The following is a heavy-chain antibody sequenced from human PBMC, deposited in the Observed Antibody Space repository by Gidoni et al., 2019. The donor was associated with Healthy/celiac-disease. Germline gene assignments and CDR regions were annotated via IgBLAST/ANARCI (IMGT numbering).Heavy chain of an antibody. Sequence: QVQLQASGPGLVQPSETLSLTCTVSAGSISSYYWSWIRQPPGKGLEWSGYIYYSGSTNYYPSLKSRVTISVDTSKNQFSLKLSSVTAADTAVYYCAAHSSFTDYWGQGTLVTVSS. CDR1: AGSISSYY. CDR2: IYYSGST. V-gene: IGHV4-59*08. CDR3: AAHSSFTDY. D-gene: IGHD6-6*01. J-gene: IGHJ4*02.